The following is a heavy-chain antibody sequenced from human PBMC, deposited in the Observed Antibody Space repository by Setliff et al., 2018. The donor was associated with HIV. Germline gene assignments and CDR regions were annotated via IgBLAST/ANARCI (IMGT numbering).Heavy chain of an antibody. CDR2: IYRNGFNT. Sequence: PGGSLRLSCAASGFSFSNYAMTWVRQAPGKGLQYVAAIYRNGFNTYYADAVKGRFTISRDNSKNTLYLQMDSLRAEDTALYYCAHACYYGSGVVSGYFDYWGQGTLVTVSS. D-gene: IGHD3-10*01. CDR3: AHACYYGSGVVSGYFDY. J-gene: IGHJ4*02. V-gene: IGHV3-23*01. CDR1: GFSFSNYA.